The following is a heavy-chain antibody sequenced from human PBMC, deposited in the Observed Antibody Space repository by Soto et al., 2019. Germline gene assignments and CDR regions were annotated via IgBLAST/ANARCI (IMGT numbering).Heavy chain of an antibody. CDR2: INPSGGST. V-gene: IGHV1-46*03. CDR3: ARQEVYYYGSGSYYKGLVDY. J-gene: IGHJ4*02. CDR1: GYTFTSYY. Sequence: GASVKVSCKASGYTFTSYYMHWVRQAPGQGLEWMGIINPSGGSTSYAQKFQGRVTMTRDTSTSTVYMELSSLRSEDTAVYYCARQEVYYYGSGSYYKGLVDYWGQGTLVTGSS. D-gene: IGHD3-10*01.